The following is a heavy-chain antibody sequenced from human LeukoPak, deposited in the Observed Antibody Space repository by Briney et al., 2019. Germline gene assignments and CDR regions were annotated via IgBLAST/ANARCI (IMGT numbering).Heavy chain of an antibody. CDR3: ARDARLERSFDY. CDR2: IHTSGST. V-gene: IGHV4-61*02. CDR1: GGSISSGSYY. J-gene: IGHJ4*02. D-gene: IGHD1-1*01. Sequence: SETLSLTCTVSGGSISSGSYYWSWIRQPAGKRLEWIGRIHTSGSTNYNPSLKSRVTISVDTSKKQFSLRLSSVTAADTAVYYCARDARLERSFDYWGQGTLVTVSS.